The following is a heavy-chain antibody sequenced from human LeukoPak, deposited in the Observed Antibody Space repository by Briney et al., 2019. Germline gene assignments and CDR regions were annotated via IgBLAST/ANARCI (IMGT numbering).Heavy chain of an antibody. J-gene: IGHJ6*03. V-gene: IGHV4-39*07. CDR3: TRGSIAYYYMDV. Sequence: SSETLSLTCTVSGGSISSTNYYWGWIRQPPGEGLECIGSIYYNGRTYYNPSLKSRVTISVDTSKNQFSLKLSSVTAADTAVYYCTRGSIAYYYMDVWGKGTTVTISS. CDR1: GGSISSTNYY. D-gene: IGHD3-22*01. CDR2: IYYNGRT.